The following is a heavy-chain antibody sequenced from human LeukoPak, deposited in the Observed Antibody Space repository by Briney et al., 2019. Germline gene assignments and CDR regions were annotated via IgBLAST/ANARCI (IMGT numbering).Heavy chain of an antibody. V-gene: IGHV3-48*04. D-gene: IGHD1-14*01. CDR2: ISSGSSTI. Sequence: QPGGSLRLSCAASGFTFSNYSMNWVRQAPGKGLEWVSYISSGSSTIYYADSVKGRFTISRDNAKNSLYLQMNSLRAEDTAVYYCARGKPRADAFDIWGQGTMVTVSS. J-gene: IGHJ3*02. CDR1: GFTFSNYS. CDR3: ARGKPRADAFDI.